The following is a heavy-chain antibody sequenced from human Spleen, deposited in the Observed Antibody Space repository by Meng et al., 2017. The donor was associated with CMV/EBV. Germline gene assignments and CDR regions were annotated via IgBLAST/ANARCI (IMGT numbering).Heavy chain of an antibody. Sequence: GESLKISCAASGITFSSYAMHWVRQAPGKGLEWVAVTSYDGRNKHYADSVNGRFTSFRDNSKNTLYLQMNSLITEDTALYFCARGGYCSSASCRFYYYSMDVWGQGTTVTVSS. D-gene: IGHD2-2*01. V-gene: IGHV3-30*04. CDR1: GITFSSYA. J-gene: IGHJ6*02. CDR2: TSYDGRNK. CDR3: ARGGYCSSASCRFYYYSMDV.